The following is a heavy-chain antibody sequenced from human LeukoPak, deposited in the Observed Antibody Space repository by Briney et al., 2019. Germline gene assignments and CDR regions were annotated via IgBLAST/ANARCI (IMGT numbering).Heavy chain of an antibody. Sequence: SETLSVTCAVYGGSFSGYYWSWIRQPPGKGLEWIGEINHSGSTNYNPSLKSRVTISVDTSKNQFSLKLSSVTAADTAVYYCARGQIRYSYGIFDYWGQGTLVTVSS. V-gene: IGHV4-34*01. D-gene: IGHD5-18*01. CDR1: GGSFSGYY. J-gene: IGHJ4*02. CDR3: ARGQIRYSYGIFDY. CDR2: INHSGST.